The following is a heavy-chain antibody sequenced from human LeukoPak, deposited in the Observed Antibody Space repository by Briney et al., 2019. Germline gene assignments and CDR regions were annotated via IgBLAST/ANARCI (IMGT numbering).Heavy chain of an antibody. V-gene: IGHV3-23*01. CDR2: ISDSGDGK. CDR1: GFTFHNYA. D-gene: IGHD3-10*01. Sequence: GGSLRLSCAASGFTFHNYAMSWVRQAPGKGLEWVSSISDSGDGKYYVDSVKGRFTISRDNAKNSLYLQMNSLRAEDTAVYYCARGLYVDYWGQGTLVTVSS. CDR3: ARGLYVDY. J-gene: IGHJ4*02.